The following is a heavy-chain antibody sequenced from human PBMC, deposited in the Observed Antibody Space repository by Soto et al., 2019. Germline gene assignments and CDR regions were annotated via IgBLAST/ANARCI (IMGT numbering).Heavy chain of an antibody. CDR3: AKGVYCYDSSGYY. D-gene: IGHD3-22*01. J-gene: IGHJ4*02. CDR2: ISSSSSYT. CDR1: GFTFSDYY. V-gene: IGHV3-11*05. Sequence: GGSLRLSCAASGFTFSDYYMSWIRQAPGKGLEWVSYISSSSSYTNYADSVKGRFTISRDNAKNSLYLLMNSLRAEDTAVYYCAKGVYCYDSSGYYLDQGTLVTVS.